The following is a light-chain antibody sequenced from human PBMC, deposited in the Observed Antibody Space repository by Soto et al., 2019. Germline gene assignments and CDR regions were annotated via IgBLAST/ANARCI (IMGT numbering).Light chain of an antibody. CDR2: DAS. CDR1: QSVNNE. V-gene: IGKV3-15*01. CDR3: HQYKNWPPGT. Sequence: EIVMTQSPPNLYVYLGGRATLSCRASQSVNNELPWYQQKPGQAPRLLIYDASTRATGVPARFSGSGSGTQCTLAISSLQSEDFAVYYGHQYKNWPPGTFGQGTELQMK. J-gene: IGKJ2*01.